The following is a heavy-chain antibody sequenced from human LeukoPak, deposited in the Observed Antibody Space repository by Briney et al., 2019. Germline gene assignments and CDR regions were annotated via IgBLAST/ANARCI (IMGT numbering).Heavy chain of an antibody. CDR1: GFTFSSYA. Sequence: GGSLRLSCAASGFTFSSYAMSWVRQAPGKGLEWVSAISGSGGSTYYADSVKGRFTISRDNSKNTLYLQMNSLRAEDTAVYYCAKASGYSYGPYYSDYWGQGTLVTVSS. CDR2: ISGSGGST. J-gene: IGHJ4*02. CDR3: AKASGYSYGPYYSDY. V-gene: IGHV3-23*01. D-gene: IGHD5-18*01.